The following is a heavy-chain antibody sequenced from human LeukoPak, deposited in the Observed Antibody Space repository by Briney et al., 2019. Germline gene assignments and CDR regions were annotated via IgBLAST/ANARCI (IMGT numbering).Heavy chain of an antibody. D-gene: IGHD3-10*01. CDR1: EYNCSTYW. CDR3: ARNFYSGWGSFFYFDT. V-gene: IGHV5-51*01. Sequence: GESLKISCKGAEYNCSTYWIGWLRQMPGKGLEWMGIIYPGDSDTKYSPSFQGQVTVSADKSTSTAYLQWSTLKASDTAIYYCARNFYSGWGSFFYFDTWGQGTLVTVSS. CDR2: IYPGDSDT. J-gene: IGHJ4*02.